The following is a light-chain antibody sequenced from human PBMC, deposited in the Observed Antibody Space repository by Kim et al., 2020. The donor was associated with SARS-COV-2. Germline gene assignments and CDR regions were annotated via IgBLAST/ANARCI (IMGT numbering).Light chain of an antibody. CDR3: QAWDSSTWV. J-gene: IGLJ3*02. Sequence: SPGQTAGLTCSGDKLGDKYACWYQQKPGQSPVLVIYQDSKRPSGIPERFSGSNSGNTATLTISGTQAMDEADYYCQAWDSSTWVFGGGTQLTVL. CDR1: KLGDKY. V-gene: IGLV3-1*01. CDR2: QDS.